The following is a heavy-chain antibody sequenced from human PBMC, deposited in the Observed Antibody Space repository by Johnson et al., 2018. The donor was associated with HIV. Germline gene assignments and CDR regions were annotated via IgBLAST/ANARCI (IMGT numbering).Heavy chain of an antibody. CDR1: GFTFSTFW. Sequence: VQLVESGGGLVQPGGSLRLSCAASGFTFSTFWMSWVRQAPGKGMEWVANIKQDGSDKNYVDSVKGRFTISRDNAKNSLYLQMNSLRAEDTAVYYCARGGIAAKEPWRAFDIWGQGTMVTVSS. J-gene: IGHJ3*02. CDR2: IKQDGSDK. V-gene: IGHV3-7*04. CDR3: ARGGIAAKEPWRAFDI. D-gene: IGHD6-13*01.